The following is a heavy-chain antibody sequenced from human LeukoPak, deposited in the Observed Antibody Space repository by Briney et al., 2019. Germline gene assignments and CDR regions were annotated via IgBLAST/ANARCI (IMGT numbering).Heavy chain of an antibody. D-gene: IGHD5-24*01. V-gene: IGHV4-59*08. CDR3: ARLRSEATSFFDY. CDR2: IYYRGGP. J-gene: IGHJ4*02. Sequence: KPSETLSLTCTVSRGFINSHYWGWIRQPPGKRLEWIVYIYYRGGPNYNPSLTSRVAISVDTSKNQFSLILSSVTAADTAVYYCARLRSEATSFFDYWGQGALVTVSS. CDR1: RGFINSHY.